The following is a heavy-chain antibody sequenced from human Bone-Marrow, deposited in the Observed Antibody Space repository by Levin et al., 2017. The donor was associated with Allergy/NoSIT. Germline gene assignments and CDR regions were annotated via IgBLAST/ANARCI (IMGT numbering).Heavy chain of an antibody. CDR1: GFPFSSYS. Sequence: GGSLRLSCAASGFPFSSYSMNWVRQAPGKGLEWVSSISSSGVHTFYGDSLKGRFTISRDNAQNSLFLQMNSLRAEDTAVYYCASRHCTSTHCYSFDYWGQGILVTVSS. J-gene: IGHJ4*02. V-gene: IGHV3-21*01. CDR2: ISSSGVHT. D-gene: IGHD2-21*02. CDR3: ASRHCTSTHCYSFDY.